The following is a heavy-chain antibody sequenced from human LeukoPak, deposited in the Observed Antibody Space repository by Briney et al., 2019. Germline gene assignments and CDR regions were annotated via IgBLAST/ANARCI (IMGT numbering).Heavy chain of an antibody. V-gene: IGHV4-39*07. J-gene: IGHJ4*02. D-gene: IGHD6-19*01. Sequence: PSETLSLTCTVSGGSISSSSYYWGWIRQPPGKGLEFIGNIYYSGSTYYNPSLKSRVTISLDTSRNQFSLRLSSVTAADTAVYYCARVWPGYTGGWYGNFDFWGQGTLVTVSS. CDR1: GGSISSSSYY. CDR3: ARVWPGYTGGWYGNFDF. CDR2: IYYSGST.